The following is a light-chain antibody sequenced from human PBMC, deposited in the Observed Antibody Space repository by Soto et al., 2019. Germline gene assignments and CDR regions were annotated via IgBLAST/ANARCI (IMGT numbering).Light chain of an antibody. CDR1: QSVSSSY. Sequence: EIILTQSPATLSLSPGERATLSCGASQSVSSSYVAWYQHRPGLAPRLLIHDASSRATGIPDRFSGTKSGTDFTLTIRRLEPEDAAVYYCQQYGYSPITFGQGTRLEIK. V-gene: IGKV3D-20*01. J-gene: IGKJ5*01. CDR3: QQYGYSPIT. CDR2: DAS.